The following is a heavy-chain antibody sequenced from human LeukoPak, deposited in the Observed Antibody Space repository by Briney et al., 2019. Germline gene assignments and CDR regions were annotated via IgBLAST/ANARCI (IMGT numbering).Heavy chain of an antibody. CDR1: GYTFTGYY. CDR3: ARESPPTYYDFWSGYYVDAFDI. V-gene: IGHV1-2*02. CDR2: INPNSGGT. J-gene: IGHJ3*02. D-gene: IGHD3-3*01. Sequence: ASVKVSCKASGYTFTGYYMHWVRQAPGQGLEWMGWINPNSGGTNYAQKFQGRVTMTRDTSISTAYMELSRLRSDDTAVYYCARESPPTYYDFWSGYYVDAFDIWGQGTMVTVSS.